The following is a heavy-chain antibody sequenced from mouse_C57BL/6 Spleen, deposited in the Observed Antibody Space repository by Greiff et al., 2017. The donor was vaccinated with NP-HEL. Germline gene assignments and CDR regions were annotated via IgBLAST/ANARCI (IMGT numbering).Heavy chain of an antibody. Sequence: EVMLVESGEGLVKPGGSLKLSCAASGFTFSSYAMSWVRQTPEKRLEWVAYISSGGDYIYYADTVKGRFTISRDNARNTLYLQMSSLKSEDTAMYYCTRGGRDYYAMDYWGQGTSVTVSS. V-gene: IGHV5-9-1*02. J-gene: IGHJ4*01. CDR1: GFTFSSYA. CDR3: TRGGRDYYAMDY. CDR2: ISSGGDYI.